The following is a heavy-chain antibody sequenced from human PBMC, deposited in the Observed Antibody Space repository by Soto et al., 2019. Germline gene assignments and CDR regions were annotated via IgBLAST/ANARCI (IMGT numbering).Heavy chain of an antibody. Sequence: QVQLQESGPGLVKPSGTLSLTCAVSGGSISSSNWWSWVRQPPGKGLEWIGEIYHSGSTNYNPSLKCRVTRSVDKSKNQFSLKLSSVTAADTAVYYCARSTVSGSYPNWYFDLWGRGTLVTVSS. J-gene: IGHJ2*01. V-gene: IGHV4-4*02. CDR1: GGSISSSNW. D-gene: IGHD1-26*01. CDR3: ARSTVSGSYPNWYFDL. CDR2: IYHSGST.